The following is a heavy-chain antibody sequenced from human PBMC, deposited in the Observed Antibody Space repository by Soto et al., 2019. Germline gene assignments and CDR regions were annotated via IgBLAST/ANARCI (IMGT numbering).Heavy chain of an antibody. CDR1: GFTFSAFA. J-gene: IGHJ4*02. Sequence: QVQLVESGGGVVQPGRSLRLSCAASGFTFSAFALHWVRQAPGKGLEWVAVISYDGSDKYYADSVKGRFTISRDNSKNTMYRQMNSLRAEDTAVYYCAPGITETVSYFDYWGQGTLVTVSS. CDR3: APGITETVSYFDY. CDR2: ISYDGSDK. D-gene: IGHD1-7*01. V-gene: IGHV3-30-3*01.